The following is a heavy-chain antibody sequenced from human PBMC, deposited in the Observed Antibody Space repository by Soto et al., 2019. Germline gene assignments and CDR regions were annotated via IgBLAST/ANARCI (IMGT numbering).Heavy chain of an antibody. CDR1: GFTFSSYS. CDR3: ARVRGSGGGTHWYGYYFDY. Sequence: EVQLVESGGGLVKPGGSLRLSCAASGFTFSSYSMNWVRQAPGKGLEWVSNIFWRGEGTQYADSVQGRFTISRDNAKNSLYLYMTSLRAEDTAVYYCARVRGSGGGTHWYGYYFDYWGQGTQVIVSS. D-gene: IGHD2-15*01. J-gene: IGHJ4*02. V-gene: IGHV3-21*05. CDR2: IFWRGEGT.